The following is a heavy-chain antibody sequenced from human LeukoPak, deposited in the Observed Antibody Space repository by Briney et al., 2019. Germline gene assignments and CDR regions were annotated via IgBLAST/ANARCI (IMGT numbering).Heavy chain of an antibody. CDR2: INPSGGST. V-gene: IGHV1-46*01. J-gene: IGHJ4*02. D-gene: IGHD3-22*01. CDR1: GYTFTSYY. Sequence: ASVKVSCKASGYTFTSYYMHWVRQAPGQGLEWMGIINPSGGSTSYAQKFQGRVTTTRDTSTSTVYMELSSLRSEDTAAYYCARDGWYYYDSSGYFDYWGQGTLVTVSS. CDR3: ARDGWYYYDSSGYFDY.